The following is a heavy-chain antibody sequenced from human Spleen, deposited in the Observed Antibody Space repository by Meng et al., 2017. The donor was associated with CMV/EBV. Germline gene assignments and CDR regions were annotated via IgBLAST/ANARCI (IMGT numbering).Heavy chain of an antibody. V-gene: IGHV3-21*01. D-gene: IGHD2-21*01. CDR3: AREGAYCGGDCQYNWFDP. J-gene: IGHJ5*01. CDR1: GFTFSIYS. CDR2: ISSSSSYI. Sequence: GESLKISCAASGFTFSIYSMNWVRQAPGKGLEWVSSISSSSSYIYYADSVKGRFTISRDNAKNSLYLQMNSLRAEDTAVYYCAREGAYCGGDCQYNWFDPWGQGTTVTVSS.